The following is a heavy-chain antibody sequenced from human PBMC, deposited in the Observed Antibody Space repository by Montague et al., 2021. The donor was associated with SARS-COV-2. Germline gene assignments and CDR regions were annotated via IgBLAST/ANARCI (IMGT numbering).Heavy chain of an antibody. J-gene: IGHJ6*03. CDR1: GFTFSSYS. Sequence: SLRLSCAASGFTFSSYSMNWVRQAPGKGLEWVSSISSSSSSYIYYADSVKGRFTISRDNAKNSLYLQMNSLRAEDTAVYYCARVREISYDFWSGPRVYMDVWGKGTTVTVSS. CDR3: ARVREISYDFWSGPRVYMDV. CDR2: ISSSSSSYI. V-gene: IGHV3-21*01. D-gene: IGHD3-3*01.